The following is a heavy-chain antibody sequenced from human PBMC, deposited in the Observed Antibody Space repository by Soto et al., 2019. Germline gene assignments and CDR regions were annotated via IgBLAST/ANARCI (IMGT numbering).Heavy chain of an antibody. J-gene: IGHJ4*02. CDR2: IYYTEST. Sequence: QVQLQESGPGLVKPSETLSLTCTVSGGSINSYYWSWIRQPPGKGLEWIGYIYYTESTNYTPSLKSRVTISVDTSKNQFSLKLSSVTPADTAVYYCARSSRGAAAGFDYWGQGALVTVSS. CDR3: ARSSRGAAAGFDY. CDR1: GGSINSYY. V-gene: IGHV4-59*01. D-gene: IGHD6-13*01.